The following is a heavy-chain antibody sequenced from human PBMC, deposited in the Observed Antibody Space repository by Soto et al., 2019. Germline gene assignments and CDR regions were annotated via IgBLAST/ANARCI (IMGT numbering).Heavy chain of an antibody. V-gene: IGHV4-59*08. CDR3: TRHSIMIRGVRTTSFDH. CDR2: TSHSDRS. CDR1: GDSVSTNY. J-gene: IGHJ4*02. D-gene: IGHD3-10*01. Sequence: PSETLSLTCTVSGDSVSTNYWSWIRQPPGKGLEWIAYTSHSDRSDYNPSLKTRITISLDTSKNQVSLKMTSVTATDTAIYYCTRHSIMIRGVRTTSFDHWGKAILVTVSS.